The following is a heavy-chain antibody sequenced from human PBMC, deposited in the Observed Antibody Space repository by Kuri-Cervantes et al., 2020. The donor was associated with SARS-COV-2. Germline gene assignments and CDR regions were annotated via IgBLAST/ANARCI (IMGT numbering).Heavy chain of an antibody. CDR1: RFIFSDYP. CDR2: ISYDGSNK. J-gene: IGHJ4*02. Sequence: GESLKISCAASRFIFSDYPMHWVRQAPGKGLEWVAVISYDGSNKYYADSVKGRFTISRDNSKNTLYLQMNSLRAEDTAVYYCARDSDYDSSGLHDYWGQGTLVTVSS. D-gene: IGHD3-22*01. V-gene: IGHV3-30-3*01. CDR3: ARDSDYDSSGLHDY.